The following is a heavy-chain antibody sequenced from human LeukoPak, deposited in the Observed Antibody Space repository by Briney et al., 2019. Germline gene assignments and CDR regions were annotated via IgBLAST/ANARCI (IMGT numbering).Heavy chain of an antibody. CDR2: IIPIFGTA. D-gene: IGHD3-10*01. CDR3: AKDIHYYGSGSFYYYYYGMDV. CDR1: GGTFSSYA. Sequence: GASVKVSCKASGGTFSSYAISWVRQAPGQGLEWMGGIIPIFGTANYAQKFQGRVTITTDESTSTAYMELSSLRSEDTALYYCAKDIHYYGSGSFYYYYYGMDVWGQGTTVTVSS. J-gene: IGHJ6*02. V-gene: IGHV1-69*05.